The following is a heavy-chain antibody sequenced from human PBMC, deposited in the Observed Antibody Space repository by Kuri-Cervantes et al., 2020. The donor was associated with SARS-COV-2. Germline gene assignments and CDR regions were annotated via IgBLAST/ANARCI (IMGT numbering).Heavy chain of an antibody. CDR2: INHGGST. CDR3: ARVSDLGYCSSTSCYGADDYYYYGMGV. J-gene: IGHJ6*02. D-gene: IGHD2-2*01. Sequence: SQTLSLTCAVYGGSFSGYHWTWIRQRPGKGLEWVGEINHGGSTNYNPSLKSRVTISVDTSKNQFSLKLSSVTAADTAVYYCARVSDLGYCSSTSCYGADDYYYYGMGVWGQGTTVTVSS. V-gene: IGHV4-34*01. CDR1: GGSFSGYH.